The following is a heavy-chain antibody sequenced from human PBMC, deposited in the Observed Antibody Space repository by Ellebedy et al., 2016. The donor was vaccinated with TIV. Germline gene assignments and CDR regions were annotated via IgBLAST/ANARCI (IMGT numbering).Heavy chain of an antibody. CDR2: IIPIFGTA. Sequence: ASVKVSCKASGGTFSSYAISWVRQAPGQGLEWMGGIIPIFGTANYAQKLQGRVTMTTDTSTSTAYMELRSLRSDDTAVYYCASRYYGSGPPHDYWGQGTLVTVSS. D-gene: IGHD3-10*01. V-gene: IGHV1-69*05. J-gene: IGHJ4*02. CDR3: ASRYYGSGPPHDY. CDR1: GGTFSSYA.